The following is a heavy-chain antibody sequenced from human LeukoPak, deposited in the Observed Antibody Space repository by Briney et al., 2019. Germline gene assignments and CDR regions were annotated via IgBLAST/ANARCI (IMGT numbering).Heavy chain of an antibody. CDR1: GGSISSGGYY. D-gene: IGHD6-6*01. CDR2: IYYSGST. CDR3: EGSSSERGAYYYYYMDV. V-gene: IGHV4-31*03. Sequence: SETLSLTCTVSGGSISSGGYYWSWIRQHPGKGLEWIGYIYYSGSTYYNPSLKSRVTISVDTSKNQFSLKLSSVTAADTAVYYCEGSSSERGAYYYYYMDVWGKGTTVTVSS. J-gene: IGHJ6*03.